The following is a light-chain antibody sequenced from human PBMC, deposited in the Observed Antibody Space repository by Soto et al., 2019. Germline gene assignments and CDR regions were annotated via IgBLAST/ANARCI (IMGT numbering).Light chain of an antibody. CDR1: SSDVGGYNY. CDR3: SSYTGSSTYV. Sequence: QSVLTQPASVSGSPGQSITISCTGTSSDVGGYNYASWYQQYPGKAPKLMIYDVSNRPSGVSNRFSGSKSGNTASLTISGLQAEDESDYYCSSYTGSSTYVFGTGTKVTVL. CDR2: DVS. J-gene: IGLJ1*01. V-gene: IGLV2-14*01.